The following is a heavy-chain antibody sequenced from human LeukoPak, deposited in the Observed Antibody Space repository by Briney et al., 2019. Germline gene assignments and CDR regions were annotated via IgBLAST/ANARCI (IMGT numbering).Heavy chain of an antibody. V-gene: IGHV1-18*04. CDR2: ITPHNGDT. Sequence: ASVKVSCRSSGYTLTTNGISWVRQAPGHGPEWMAWITPHNGDTKYAQELHGRLTVTTDTSTSTAYMELRSLRSDDTAVYYCARLRGGIYSSRDAFDIWGQGTMVTVSS. CDR3: ARLRGGIYSSRDAFDI. J-gene: IGHJ3*02. CDR1: GYTLTTNG. D-gene: IGHD6-19*01.